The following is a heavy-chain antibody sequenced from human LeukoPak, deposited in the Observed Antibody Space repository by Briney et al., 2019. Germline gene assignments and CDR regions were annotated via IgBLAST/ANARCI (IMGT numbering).Heavy chain of an antibody. J-gene: IGHJ4*02. Sequence: SVKVSCKASGGTFSSYAISWVRQAPGQGLEWMGGIIPIFGTANYAQKFQGRVTITTDESTSTAYMELSSLRSEDTAVYYCARTPGIAVAGKNYFDYWGQGTLVTVSS. CDR2: IIPIFGTA. CDR1: GGTFSSYA. V-gene: IGHV1-69*05. CDR3: ARTPGIAVAGKNYFDY. D-gene: IGHD6-19*01.